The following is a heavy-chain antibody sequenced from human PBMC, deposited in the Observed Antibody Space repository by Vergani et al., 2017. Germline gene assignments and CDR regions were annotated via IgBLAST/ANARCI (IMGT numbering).Heavy chain of an antibody. CDR2: IIPILGIA. V-gene: IGHV1-69*02. Sequence: QVQLVQSGAEVKKPGSSVKVSCKASGGTFSSYTISWVRQAPGQGLEWMGRIIPILGIANYAQKFQGRVTITADKSTSAAYMELSSLRSEDTAVYYCASPRGEMASNPFDYWGQGTLVTVSS. J-gene: IGHJ4*02. CDR3: ASPRGEMASNPFDY. D-gene: IGHD5-24*01. CDR1: GGTFSSYT.